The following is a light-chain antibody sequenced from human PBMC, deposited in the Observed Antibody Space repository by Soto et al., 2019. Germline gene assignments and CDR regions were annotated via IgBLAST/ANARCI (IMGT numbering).Light chain of an antibody. V-gene: IGKV1-39*01. Sequence: DIQMTQSPSSLSASVGDRVTITCRASQSISSYLNGYQQKPGKAPKLLSYAASSLQSGVPSRFSGSGSGTDFTLSISSLQPEDFATYYCQQSYSTPPLTFGGGTKVEIK. CDR3: QQSYSTPPLT. CDR1: QSISSY. J-gene: IGKJ4*01. CDR2: AAS.